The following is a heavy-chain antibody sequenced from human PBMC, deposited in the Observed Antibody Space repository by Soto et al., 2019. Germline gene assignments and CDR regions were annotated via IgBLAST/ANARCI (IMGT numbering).Heavy chain of an antibody. CDR3: ARVVRAGSYYNAFDY. Sequence: QVQLVESGGGVVQPGSSLRLSCSASGFSFKNYAFHWVRQAPGKGLEWVALISHNDEPKIFYADSVQGRFTISRDNFKNTVYLQMNSLRDEDTAVYHCARVVRAGSYYNAFDYWGQGAQVTVSS. V-gene: IGHV3-30-3*01. CDR1: GFSFKNYA. D-gene: IGHD3-10*01. CDR2: ISHNDEPKI. J-gene: IGHJ4*01.